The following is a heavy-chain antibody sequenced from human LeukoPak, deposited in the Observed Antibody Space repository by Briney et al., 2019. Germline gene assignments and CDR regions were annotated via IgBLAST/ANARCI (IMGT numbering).Heavy chain of an antibody. CDR1: RYTLTNYG. D-gene: IGHD3-10*01. J-gene: IGHJ4*02. CDR3: ARYNGRFRGVTTSDY. V-gene: IGHV1-18*01. CDR2: SAYNGNT. Sequence: GAPVKVSCKASRYTLTNYGFNSVRQAPGQRLEWMGNSAYNGNTHYAQKFQDKVTMTTDTSTSTAYMELSSLRSVDTAVYYCARYNGRFRGVTTSDYWGRGNRVTVSS.